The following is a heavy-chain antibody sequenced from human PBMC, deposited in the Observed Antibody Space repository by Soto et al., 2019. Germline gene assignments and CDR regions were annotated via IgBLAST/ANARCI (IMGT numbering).Heavy chain of an antibody. J-gene: IGHJ4*02. CDR3: ARDGPNISLWPFDS. CDR2: IIQDGRAI. CDR1: GFSSSDYW. V-gene: IGHV3-7*03. Sequence: GGSLRLSCAASGFSSSDYWMSWVRQAPGRGLEWVAHIIQDGRAIYYVASVRGRFTISRDSAGNSVFLEMHRLSVEDTAVYYCARDGPNISLWPFDSWGQGIQVTVSS.